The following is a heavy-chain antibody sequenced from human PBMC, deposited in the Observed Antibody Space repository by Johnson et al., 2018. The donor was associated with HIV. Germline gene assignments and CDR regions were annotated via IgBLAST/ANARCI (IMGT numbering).Heavy chain of an antibody. V-gene: IGHV3-30*04. CDR1: GFTFTSFA. CDR2: ISYDGSNK. D-gene: IGHD3-16*01. J-gene: IGHJ3*02. Sequence: QVQLVESGGGVVQPGTSLRLSCAASGFTFTSFAMHWVRQAPGKGLEWVGFISYDGSNKYYADSVKGRFTISRDNSKNTLYLQMNSLRAEDTAVYYCARRGRRADDAFDIWGQGTMVTVSS. CDR3: ARRGRRADDAFDI.